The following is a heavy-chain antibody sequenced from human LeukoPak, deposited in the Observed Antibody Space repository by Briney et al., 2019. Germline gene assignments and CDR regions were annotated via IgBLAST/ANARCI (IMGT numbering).Heavy chain of an antibody. CDR1: GGSFSGYY. V-gene: IGHV4-34*01. CDR3: ARVSATVTRFIDY. Sequence: SETLSLTCAVYGGSFSGYYWSWIRQPPGEGLEWIGSIYYSGSTYYNPSLKSRVTISVDTSKNQFSLKLSSVTAADTAVYYCARVSATVTRFIDYWGQGTLVTVSS. D-gene: IGHD4-17*01. J-gene: IGHJ4*02. CDR2: IYYSGST.